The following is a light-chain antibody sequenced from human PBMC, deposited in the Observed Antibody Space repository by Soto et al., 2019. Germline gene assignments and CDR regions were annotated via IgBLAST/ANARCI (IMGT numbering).Light chain of an antibody. Sequence: QPVLTQPPSVSGAPGQRVTISCTGSSSNIGAGYDVHWYQQLPGTAPKLLIYGNSNRPSGVPDRFSGFKSGTSASLAITGLQAEDEADYYCQSYDSSLSVVVFGGGTKVTVL. CDR2: GNS. J-gene: IGLJ2*01. V-gene: IGLV1-40*01. CDR1: SSNIGAGYD. CDR3: QSYDSSLSVVV.